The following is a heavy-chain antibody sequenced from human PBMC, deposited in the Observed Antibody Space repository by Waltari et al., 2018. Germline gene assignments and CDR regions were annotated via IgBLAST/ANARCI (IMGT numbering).Heavy chain of an antibody. CDR3: AKDHRSGYGPRFDP. D-gene: IGHD3-3*01. V-gene: IGHV3-23*03. Sequence: EVQLLESGGGLVQPGGSLRLSCAASGFTFSSYAMSWVRQAPGKGLEWVSVIYSGGSTYYADAVKGRFTISRDNSKNTLYLQMNSLRAEDTAVYYCAKDHRSGYGPRFDPWGQGTLVTVSS. CDR2: IYSGGST. CDR1: GFTFSSYA. J-gene: IGHJ5*02.